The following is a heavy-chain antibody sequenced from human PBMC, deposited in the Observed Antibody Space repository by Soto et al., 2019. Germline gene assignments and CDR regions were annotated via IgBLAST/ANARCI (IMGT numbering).Heavy chain of an antibody. CDR3: ARGYYTTTTNWFDP. Sequence: SETLSLTCGVSGGSISSGGYSWMWIRQPPGKGLEWIGYIYHSGSTYYNPSLKSRVTISVDRSKNQFSLKLSSVTAADTAVYYCARGYYTTTTNWFDPWGQGILVTVSS. CDR1: GGSISSGGYS. V-gene: IGHV4-30-2*01. J-gene: IGHJ5*02. D-gene: IGHD1-1*01. CDR2: IYHSGST.